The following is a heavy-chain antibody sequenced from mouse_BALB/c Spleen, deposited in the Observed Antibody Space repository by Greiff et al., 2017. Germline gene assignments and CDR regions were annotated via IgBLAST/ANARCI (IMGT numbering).Heavy chain of an antibody. CDR2: IDPANGNT. D-gene: IGHD2-14*01. CDR1: GFNIKDTY. J-gene: IGHJ3*01. CDR3: ASYRYDERLAY. V-gene: IGHV14-3*02. Sequence: EVQLQQSGAELVKPGASVKLSCTASGFNIKDTYMHWVKQRPEQGLEWIGRIDPANGNTKYDPKFQGKATITADTSSNTVYLQLSSLTSEDTAVYYCASYRYDERLAYWGQGTLVTVSA.